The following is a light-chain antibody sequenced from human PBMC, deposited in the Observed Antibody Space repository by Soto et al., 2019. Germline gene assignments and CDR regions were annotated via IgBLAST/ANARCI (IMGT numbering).Light chain of an antibody. Sequence: EIVMTQSPATLSVSPGERATLSCRASQSINSDLAWYQQTPGQAPRLLIYGASTRATGIPARFSGSGSGTEFTLTISSLQSEDFGVYCCHQYNKWPPRYTFGQGTKLEIK. V-gene: IGKV3-15*01. J-gene: IGKJ2*01. CDR3: HQYNKWPPRYT. CDR1: QSINSD. CDR2: GAS.